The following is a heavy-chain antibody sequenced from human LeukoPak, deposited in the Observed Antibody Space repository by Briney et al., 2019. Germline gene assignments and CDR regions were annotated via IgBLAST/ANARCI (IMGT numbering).Heavy chain of an antibody. J-gene: IGHJ6*03. Sequence: GGSLRLSCTASGFTFSDYYMSWIRRAPGKGLEWVSYISSSGSTIYYADSVKGRFTISRDNAKNSLYLQMNSLRAEDTAVYYCARGARYYYYYMDVWGKGTTVTISS. CDR3: ARGARYYYYYMDV. V-gene: IGHV3-11*01. CDR1: GFTFSDYY. CDR2: ISSSGSTI.